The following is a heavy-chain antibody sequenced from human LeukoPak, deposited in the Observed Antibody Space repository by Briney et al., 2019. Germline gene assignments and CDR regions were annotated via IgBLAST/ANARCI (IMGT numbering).Heavy chain of an antibody. V-gene: IGHV4-38-2*02. J-gene: IGHJ4*02. CDR2: IYHSGST. CDR3: ARDTYSGSYFDY. CDR1: GYSISSGYY. Sequence: SETLSLTCTVSGYSISSGYYWGWIRQPPGKGLEWIGSIYHSGSTYYNPSLKSRVTISVDTSKNQFSLKLSSVTAADTAVYYCARDTYSGSYFDYWGQGTLVTVSS. D-gene: IGHD1-26*01.